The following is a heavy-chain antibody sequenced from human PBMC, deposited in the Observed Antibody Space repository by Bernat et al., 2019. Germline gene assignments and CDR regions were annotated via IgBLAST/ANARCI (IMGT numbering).Heavy chain of an antibody. Sequence: EVQLVESGGGLVKPGGSLRLSCAASGFTFSNAWMSWVRQAPGKGLEWVGRIKSKTDGGTTDYAAPVKGRFTISRDDSKNTLYLQMNSLKTEDTAVYYCTTQWVYGSGGSCSSPGYYYYYMDVWGKGTTVTVSS. V-gene: IGHV3-15*01. J-gene: IGHJ6*03. D-gene: IGHD2-15*01. CDR2: IKSKTDGGTT. CDR3: TTQWVYGSGGSCSSPGYYYYYMDV. CDR1: GFTFSNAW.